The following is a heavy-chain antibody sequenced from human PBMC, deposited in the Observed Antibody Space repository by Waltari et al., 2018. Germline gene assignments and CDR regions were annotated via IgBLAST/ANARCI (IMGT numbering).Heavy chain of an antibody. CDR3: ARVRWQQLARDKYYFDY. CDR1: GFTVSTNY. V-gene: IGHV3-53*01. Sequence: EVQLVASGGGLIQPGGSLRLSCAASGFTVSTNYMSWVRQAPGKGLEWVSRIYSGDNTNYADSVKGRFTISRDNAKNTLYLQMNSLRAEDTAVYYCARVRWQQLARDKYYFDYWGQGTLVTVSS. J-gene: IGHJ4*02. CDR2: IYSGDNT. D-gene: IGHD6-13*01.